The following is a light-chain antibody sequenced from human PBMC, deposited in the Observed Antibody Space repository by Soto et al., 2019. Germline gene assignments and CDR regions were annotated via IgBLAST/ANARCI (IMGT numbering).Light chain of an antibody. CDR3: TSYTSSNTHV. CDR2: DVS. Sequence: QSALTQPRSVSGSPGQSVTISCTGTSSDVGGYNYVSWYQQHPGKAPKLMIYDVSKRPSGVPDRFSGSKSGNTASLTISGLQAEDEADYYCTSYTSSNTHVFGGGTKVTVL. V-gene: IGLV2-11*01. CDR1: SSDVGGYNY. J-gene: IGLJ1*01.